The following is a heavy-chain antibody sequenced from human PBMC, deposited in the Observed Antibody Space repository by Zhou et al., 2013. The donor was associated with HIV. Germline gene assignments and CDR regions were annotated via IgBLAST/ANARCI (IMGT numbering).Heavy chain of an antibody. V-gene: IGHV1-69*04. Sequence: QVRLVQSGADVKKPGSSVKVSCKASGGTFSSYAISWVRQAPGQGLEWMGRIIPILGIANYAQKFQGRVTITADKSTSTAYMELSSLRSEDTAVYYCARDPDYGDYAGNWFDPWGQGTLVTVSS. CDR1: GGTFSSYA. J-gene: IGHJ5*02. CDR3: ARDPDYGDYAGNWFDP. D-gene: IGHD4-17*01. CDR2: IIPILGIA.